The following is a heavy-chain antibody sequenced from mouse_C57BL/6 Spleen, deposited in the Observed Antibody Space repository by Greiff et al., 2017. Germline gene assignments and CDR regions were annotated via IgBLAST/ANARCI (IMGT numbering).Heavy chain of an antibody. CDR1: GYTFTSYW. CDR2: IYPGSGST. Sequence: QVQLQQPGAELVKPGASVKMSCKASGYTFTSYWITWVKQRPGQGLEWIGDIYPGSGSTNYNEKFKSKATLTLDTSSSTAYMQLSSLTSEDSAVYYCAREGYSNYGYWGQGTTLTVSS. D-gene: IGHD2-5*01. J-gene: IGHJ2*01. CDR3: AREGYSNYGY. V-gene: IGHV1-55*01.